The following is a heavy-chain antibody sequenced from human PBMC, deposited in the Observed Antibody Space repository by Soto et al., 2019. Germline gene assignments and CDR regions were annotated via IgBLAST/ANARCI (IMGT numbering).Heavy chain of an antibody. D-gene: IGHD6-13*01. CDR1: GFTFSSYS. CDR3: AKSPGIAAAGTHSRPYNWFDP. Sequence: GGSLRLSCAASGFTFSSYSMSWVRQAPGKGLEWVSAISGSGGSTYYADSVKGRFTISRDNSKNTLYLQMNSLRAEDTAVYYCAKSPGIAAAGTHSRPYNWFDPWGQGTLVTVSS. J-gene: IGHJ5*02. CDR2: ISGSGGST. V-gene: IGHV3-23*01.